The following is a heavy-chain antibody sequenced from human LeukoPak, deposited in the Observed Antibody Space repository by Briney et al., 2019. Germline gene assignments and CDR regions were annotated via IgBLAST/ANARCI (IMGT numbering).Heavy chain of an antibody. CDR1: GFTFSSYW. Sequence: GGSLRLSCAASGFTFSSYWMHWVRQAPGKGLVWVSRINSDGSTTSYADSAKGRFTISRDNAKNTLYLQMNRLRAEDTAVYYCASRGERGYSGYAYWGQGTLVTVSS. CDR2: INSDGSTT. J-gene: IGHJ4*02. D-gene: IGHD5-12*01. V-gene: IGHV3-74*01. CDR3: ASRGERGYSGYAY.